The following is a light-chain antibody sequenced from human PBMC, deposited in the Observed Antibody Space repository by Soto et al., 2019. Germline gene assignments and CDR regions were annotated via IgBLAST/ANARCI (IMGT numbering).Light chain of an antibody. CDR3: QQYDNLPT. CDR1: QDISNY. CDR2: DAS. J-gene: IGKJ4*01. V-gene: IGKV1-33*01. Sequence: DIPMTQSPSSLSASVGDRVTITCQASQDISNYLNWYQHKPGKAPKLLIYDASNLETGVPSRFSGSGSGTDFTFTISSLQPEDIATYYCQQYDNLPTFGGGTKVEIK.